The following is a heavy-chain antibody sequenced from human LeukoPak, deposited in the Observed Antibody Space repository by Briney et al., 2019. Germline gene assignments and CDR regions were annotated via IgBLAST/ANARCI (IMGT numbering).Heavy chain of an antibody. Sequence: SETLSLTCAVYGGSFSGYYWSWIRPPPGKGLEWIGEINHSGSTNYNPSLKSRVTISVDTSKNQFSLKLSSVTAADTAVYYCAREPAWRGGRGYFDYWGQGTLVTVSS. D-gene: IGHD2-2*01. V-gene: IGHV4-34*01. CDR1: GGSFSGYY. CDR3: AREPAWRGGRGYFDY. CDR2: INHSGST. J-gene: IGHJ4*02.